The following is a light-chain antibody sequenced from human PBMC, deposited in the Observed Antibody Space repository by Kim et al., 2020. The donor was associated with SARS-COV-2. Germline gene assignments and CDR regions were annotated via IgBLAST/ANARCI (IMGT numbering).Light chain of an antibody. J-gene: IGLJ1*01. CDR2: DVS. V-gene: IGLV2-14*03. CDR1: SSDVGYNY. CDR3: SSYSTSSTPYV. Sequence: QSITISCTGTSSDVGYNYVSWYQQHPGKAPKLMIYDVSNRPSGVSNRFSGSKSGNTASLTISGLQAEDEADYYCSSYSTSSTPYVFGTGTKVTVL.